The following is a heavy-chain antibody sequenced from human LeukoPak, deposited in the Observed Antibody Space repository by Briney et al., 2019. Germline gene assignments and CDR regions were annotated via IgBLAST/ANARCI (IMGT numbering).Heavy chain of an antibody. V-gene: IGHV5-51*01. CDR3: ARGGQIGIAAADPYYYYGMDV. D-gene: IGHD6-13*01. CDR2: IYPGDSDT. CDR1: GYSFTSYW. Sequence: GESLKISCKGSGYSFTSYWIGWVRQVPGKGLEWMGIIYPGDSDTRYSPSFQGQVTISADKSISTAYLQWSSLKASDTAMYYCARGGQIGIAAADPYYYYGMDVWGQGTTVTVSS. J-gene: IGHJ6*02.